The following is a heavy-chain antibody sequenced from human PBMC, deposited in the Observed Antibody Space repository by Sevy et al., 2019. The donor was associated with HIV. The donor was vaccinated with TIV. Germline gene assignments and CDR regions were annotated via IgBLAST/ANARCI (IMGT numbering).Heavy chain of an antibody. J-gene: IGHJ6*02. CDR2: ISGSGGST. CDR3: AKGDRTFYGLDV. V-gene: IGHV3-23*01. Sequence: GWSLRLSCAASGFTFSTYAMSCVRQAPGKGLEWVSAISGSGGSTYYADSVEGRFTISRDKSKNTLYLQMNSLTAEDTAVYFCAKGDRTFYGLDVWGQGTTVTVSS. CDR1: GFTFSTYA. D-gene: IGHD2-15*01.